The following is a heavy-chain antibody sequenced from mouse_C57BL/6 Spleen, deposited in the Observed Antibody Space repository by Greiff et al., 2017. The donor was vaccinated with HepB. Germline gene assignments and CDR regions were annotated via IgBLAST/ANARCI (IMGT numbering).Heavy chain of an antibody. Sequence: QVQLQQSGPELVKPGASVKISCKASGYTFTDYYINWVKQRPGQGLEWIGWIFPGSGSTYYNEKFKGKATLTVDKSSSTAYMLLSSLTSEDSAVYFCARYTTVVATRLYFDYWGQGTTLTVSS. CDR3: ARYTTVVATRLYFDY. CDR1: GYTFTDYY. J-gene: IGHJ2*01. D-gene: IGHD1-1*01. V-gene: IGHV1-75*01. CDR2: IFPGSGST.